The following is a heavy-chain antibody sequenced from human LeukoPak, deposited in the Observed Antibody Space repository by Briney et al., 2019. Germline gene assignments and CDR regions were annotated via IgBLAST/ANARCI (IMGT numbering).Heavy chain of an antibody. CDR2: ISKNGDDT. CDR1: GFTFSDYP. CDR3: AKGWTGYTNTWYFD. Sequence: PGGSLRLSCSASGFTFSDYPMHWVRQTPGKGLEYVSAISKNGDDTYYADSAKGRFTISRDNSKNTLFLRMNSLRVEDTAVYYCAKGWTGYTNTWYFDWGQGTLVTVSS. D-gene: IGHD6-13*01. J-gene: IGHJ4*02. V-gene: IGHV3-64*04.